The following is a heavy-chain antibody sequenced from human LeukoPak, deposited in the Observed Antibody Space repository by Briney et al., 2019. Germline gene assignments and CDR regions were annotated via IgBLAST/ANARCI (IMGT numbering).Heavy chain of an antibody. Sequence: ASETLSLTYTVSGGSISSYYWSWIRQPPGKGLEWIGYIYYSGSTNYNPSLKSRVTISVDTSKNQFSLKLSSVTAADTAVYYCARGAESIFDFCRFDPWGQGTLVTVSS. CDR1: GGSISSYY. J-gene: IGHJ5*02. D-gene: IGHD3-3*01. CDR2: IYYSGST. CDR3: ARGAESIFDFCRFDP. V-gene: IGHV4-59*01.